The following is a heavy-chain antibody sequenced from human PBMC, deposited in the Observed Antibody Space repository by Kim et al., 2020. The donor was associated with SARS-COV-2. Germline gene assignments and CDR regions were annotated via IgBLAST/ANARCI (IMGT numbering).Heavy chain of an antibody. V-gene: IGHV3-15*01. J-gene: IGHJ4*02. CDR1: GFTFSNAW. CDR2: IKSKTDGGTT. CDR3: TTDPVDGTDY. D-gene: IGHD6-19*01. Sequence: GGSLRLSCAASGFTFSNAWMSWVRQAPGKGLEWVGRIKSKTDGGTTDYAAPVTCRFTISRDDSKNTLYLQMNSLKTEETAVYYCTTDPVDGTDYWGQGTLVTVSS.